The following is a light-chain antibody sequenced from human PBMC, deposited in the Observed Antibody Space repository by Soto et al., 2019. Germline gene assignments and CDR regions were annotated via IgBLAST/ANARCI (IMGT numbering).Light chain of an antibody. CDR2: GAS. J-gene: IGKJ1*01. V-gene: IGKV3-15*01. CDR3: QQYKNFWT. Sequence: EMVMTQSPATLSVSPGERATLSCRASQSVNSNLAWYQQKPGQAPRLVIYGASTRATGIPARFSGSGSGTEFTLTISSLQSEDFAVYYCQQYKNFWTFVQGTKVEIK. CDR1: QSVNSN.